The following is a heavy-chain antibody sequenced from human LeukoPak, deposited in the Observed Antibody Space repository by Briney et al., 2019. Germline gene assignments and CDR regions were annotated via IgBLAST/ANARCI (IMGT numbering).Heavy chain of an antibody. D-gene: IGHD2-2*01. V-gene: IGHV4-39*01. CDR1: GGSISSSSYY. CDR2: IYYSGST. Sequence: SETLSLTCTVSGGSISSSSYYWGWIRQPPGKGLEWIGSIYYSGSTYYNPSLKSRVTISVDTSKSQFSLKLSSVTAADTAVYYCARLLVVVPAAIYYYYMDVWGKGTTVTVSS. J-gene: IGHJ6*03. CDR3: ARLLVVVPAAIYYYYMDV.